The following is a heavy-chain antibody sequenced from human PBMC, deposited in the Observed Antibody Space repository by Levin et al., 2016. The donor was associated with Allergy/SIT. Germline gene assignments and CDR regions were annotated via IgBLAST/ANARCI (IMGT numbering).Heavy chain of an antibody. CDR3: ARDERYSYGLRGGMDV. D-gene: IGHD5-18*01. CDR1: GFTFSSYS. V-gene: IGHV3-21*01. J-gene: IGHJ6*02. Sequence: GESLKISCAASGFTFSSYSMNWVRQAPGKGLEWVSSISSSSSYIYYADSVKGRFTISRDNAKNSLYLQMNSLRAEDTAVYYCARDERYSYGLRGGMDVWGQGTTVTVSS. CDR2: ISSSSSYI.